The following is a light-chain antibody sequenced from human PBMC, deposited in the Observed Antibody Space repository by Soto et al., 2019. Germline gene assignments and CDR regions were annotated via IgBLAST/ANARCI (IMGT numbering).Light chain of an antibody. Sequence: QSVLTQPASVSGSPGQSIIISCTGTSSDVGGYNYVSWYQQHPGKAPKFMIYDVSSRPSGVSNRFSGSKSGNTASLTISGLQAEDEADYYCCSYTTSNTRQIVFVTGTKVTVL. J-gene: IGLJ1*01. CDR2: DVS. CDR1: SSDVGGYNY. V-gene: IGLV2-14*03. CDR3: CSYTTSNTRQIV.